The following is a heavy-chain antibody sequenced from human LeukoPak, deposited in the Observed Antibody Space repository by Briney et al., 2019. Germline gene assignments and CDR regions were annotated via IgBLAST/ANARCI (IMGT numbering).Heavy chain of an antibody. CDR2: IYYSGST. D-gene: IGHD1-26*01. CDR3: ARVDIVGATAYLYYFDY. J-gene: IGHJ4*02. V-gene: IGHV4-59*01. Sequence: SETLSLTCIVSGGSISSYYWSWIRQPPGKGLEWIGYIYYSGSTNYNPSLKSRVTISVDTSKSQFSLKQSSVTAADTAVYYCARVDIVGATAYLYYFDYWGQGTLVTVSS. CDR1: GGSISSYY.